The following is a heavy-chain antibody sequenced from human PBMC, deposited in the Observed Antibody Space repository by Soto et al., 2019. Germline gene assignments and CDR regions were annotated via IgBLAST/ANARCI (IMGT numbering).Heavy chain of an antibody. V-gene: IGHV1-18*01. CDR2: ISGYRGNT. Sequence: QVQLVQSGAEVKKPGASVKVSCKASGYSFPNYGISWVRQAPGQGFVWMGWISGYRGNTKYAQKLQGSVTMTTDTSTSTAYMELRSLRADDTAVYYCARDFDASGSYYTDYWGQGTLFTVAS. J-gene: IGHJ4*02. CDR3: ARDFDASGSYYTDY. CDR1: GYSFPNYG. D-gene: IGHD3-10*01.